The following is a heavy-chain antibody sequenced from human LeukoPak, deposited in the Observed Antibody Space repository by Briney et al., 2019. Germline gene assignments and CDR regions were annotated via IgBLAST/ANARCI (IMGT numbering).Heavy chain of an antibody. V-gene: IGHV3-11*01. CDR2: ISISGNTK. Sequence: PGGSLRLSCAASGFTFSDYYMSWIRQAPGKGLEWVSYISISGNTKYYADSVKGRFTVSRDNAKSSLYLQMNSLRAEDTAVYYCAKYRNYYDSSGYSGMDVWGQGTTVTVSS. CDR1: GFTFSDYY. CDR3: AKYRNYYDSSGYSGMDV. J-gene: IGHJ6*02. D-gene: IGHD3-22*01.